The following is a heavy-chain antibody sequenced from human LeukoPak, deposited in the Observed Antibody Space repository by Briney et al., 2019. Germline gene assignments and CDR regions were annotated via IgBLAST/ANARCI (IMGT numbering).Heavy chain of an antibody. J-gene: IGHJ6*03. CDR2: IYTSGST. D-gene: IGHD4-17*01. Sequence: SQTLSLTCTVSGGSISSGSYYWSWIRQPAGKGLEWIGRIYTSGSTNYNPSLKSRVTISVDTSKNQFSLKLSSVTAADTAVYYCARGGRGDYFGVAYYYYYYMDVWGKGTTVTVSS. CDR1: GGSISSGSYY. CDR3: ARGGRGDYFGVAYYYYYYMDV. V-gene: IGHV4-61*02.